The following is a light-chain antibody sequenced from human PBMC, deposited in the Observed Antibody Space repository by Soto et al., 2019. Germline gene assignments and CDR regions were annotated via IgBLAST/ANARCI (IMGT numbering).Light chain of an antibody. CDR2: EVS. Sequence: QSVLTQPASVSGSPGQSITISRTGTSSDVGGYNYVSWYQQHPGKAPKLMIYEVSNRPSGVSNRFSGSKSGNTASLTISGLRAEDEADYYCSSYTSSSTRHVFGNGTKVTV. CDR3: SSYTSSSTRHV. V-gene: IGLV2-14*01. CDR1: SSDVGGYNY. J-gene: IGLJ1*01.